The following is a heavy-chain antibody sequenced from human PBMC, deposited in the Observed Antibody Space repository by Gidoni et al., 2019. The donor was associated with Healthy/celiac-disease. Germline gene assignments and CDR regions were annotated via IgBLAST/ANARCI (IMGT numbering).Heavy chain of an antibody. D-gene: IGHD6-13*01. V-gene: IGHV3-21*01. CDR3: ARAQRRIAAAGTKYYYYGMDV. J-gene: IGHJ6*02. CDR2: ISIRSSYI. CDR1: GFTVSSER. Sequence: EVQLVESGGGLVKPGGSLRLACAASGFTVSSERMKGIRQAPGKGLGWVSSISIRSSYIDYADSVKGRFTLSRDNAKNSLYLQMNSLRADDTAVYYCARAQRRIAAAGTKYYYYGMDVWGQGTTVTVSS.